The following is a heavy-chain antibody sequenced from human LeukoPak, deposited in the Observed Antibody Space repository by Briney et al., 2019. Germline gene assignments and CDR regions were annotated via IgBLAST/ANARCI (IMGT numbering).Heavy chain of an antibody. CDR1: GFTFSTYD. Sequence: GGSLRLSCAASGFTFSTYDMHWVRQTPGKGLEWVSVIGSSGATNYADSMKGRFTISRENAKNSLSLQMNGLRAGDTAVYYCARGRQYNAGRWLKPLDYWGQGILVTVSP. D-gene: IGHD5-24*01. CDR2: IGSSGAT. CDR3: ARGRQYNAGRWLKPLDY. V-gene: IGHV3-13*01. J-gene: IGHJ4*02.